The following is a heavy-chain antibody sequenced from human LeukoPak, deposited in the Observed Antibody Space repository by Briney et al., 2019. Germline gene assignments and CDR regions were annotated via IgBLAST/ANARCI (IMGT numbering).Heavy chain of an antibody. CDR3: AKDPSGDYDFWSGYYTCCDY. V-gene: IGHV3-23*01. J-gene: IGHJ4*02. Sequence: PGGSLRLSCAASGFTFKNSWMSWVRQAPGKGLEWVSAISGSGGSTYYADSVKGRFTISRDNSKNTLYLQMNSLRAEDTAVYYCAKDPSGDYDFWSGYYTCCDYWGQGTLVTVSS. CDR2: ISGSGGST. CDR1: GFTFKNSW. D-gene: IGHD3-3*01.